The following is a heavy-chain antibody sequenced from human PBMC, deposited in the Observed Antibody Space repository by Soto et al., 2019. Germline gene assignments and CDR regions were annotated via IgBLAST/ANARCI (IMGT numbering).Heavy chain of an antibody. CDR3: ARPITIWDYYGMDV. CDR2: IILPFGTP. CDR1: GTTFSNFA. J-gene: IGHJ6*02. V-gene: IGHV1-69*13. D-gene: IGHD3-3*01. Sequence: SVKVSCKASGTTFSNFAIGWVRQAPGQGLEWMGGIILPFGTPNCAQKFQGRVTITADESTSTAYMELSSLRSEDTAVYYCARPITIWDYYGMDVWGQGTTVTVS.